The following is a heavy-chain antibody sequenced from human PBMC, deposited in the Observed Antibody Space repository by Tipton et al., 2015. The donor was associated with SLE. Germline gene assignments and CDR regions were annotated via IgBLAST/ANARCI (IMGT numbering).Heavy chain of an antibody. CDR2: ITPNSGGT. J-gene: IGHJ4*02. CDR1: GYTFSGYD. V-gene: IGHV1-2*06. D-gene: IGHD3-16*01. CDR3: ATESGGGYFDY. Sequence: QSGAEVKKPGASVKVSCRASGYTFSGYDIHWVRQAPGQGLEWMGRITPNSGGTNYAQKFQGRVTMTRDTSISTAYMDLTSLTSDDTAVYYCATESGGGYFDYWGQGTLVTVSS.